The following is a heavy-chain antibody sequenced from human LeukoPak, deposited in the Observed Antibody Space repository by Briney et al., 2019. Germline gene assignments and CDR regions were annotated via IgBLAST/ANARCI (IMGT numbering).Heavy chain of an antibody. J-gene: IGHJ4*02. CDR3: TRAQFYYDSGSAY. V-gene: IGHV3-74*01. Sequence: PGGSLRLSCAAPGFTFSSFWMHWVRHAPGKGLVWVSRISPDGSTSNYADSVKGRFTISRDNAKSTLYLQMNSLRAEDTAVYYCTRAQFYYDSGSAYWGQGTLVTVST. CDR1: GFTFSSFW. D-gene: IGHD3-10*01. CDR2: ISPDGSTS.